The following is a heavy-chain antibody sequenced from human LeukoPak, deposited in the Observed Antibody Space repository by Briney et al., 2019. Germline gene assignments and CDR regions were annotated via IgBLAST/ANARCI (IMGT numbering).Heavy chain of an antibody. Sequence: GGSLRLSCAASGFTFSSYGMSWVRQAPGKGLEWVSAISGSGGSTYYADSVKGRFTISRDNSKNTLYLQMNSLRAEDTAVYYCAKDTNYGDSPDWREGPLVTVSS. D-gene: IGHD4-17*01. CDR2: ISGSGGST. J-gene: IGHJ4*02. CDR3: AKDTNYGDSPD. V-gene: IGHV3-23*01. CDR1: GFTFSSYG.